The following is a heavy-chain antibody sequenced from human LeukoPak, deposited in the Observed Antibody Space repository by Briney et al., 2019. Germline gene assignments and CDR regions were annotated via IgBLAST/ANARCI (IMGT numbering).Heavy chain of an antibody. J-gene: IGHJ4*02. CDR1: GLNFSAYA. D-gene: IGHD5-12*01. CDR2: IRGSGRST. V-gene: IGHV3-23*01. CDR3: ARANRVATRAYEF. Sequence: GGSLRLSCAGSGLNFSAYAMAWVRQAPGEGPEWVSAIRGSGRSTNYADSVEGRFTISRDNSKSTLYLQMSSLRGDDTAVYYCARANRVATRAYEFWGQGSLVSVSS.